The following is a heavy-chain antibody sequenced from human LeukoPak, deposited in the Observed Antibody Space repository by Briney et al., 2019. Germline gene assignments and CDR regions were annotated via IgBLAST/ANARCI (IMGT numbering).Heavy chain of an antibody. J-gene: IGHJ4*02. Sequence: ASVKVSCKASGYTFTGYYMHWVRQAPGQGLEWMGWINPNSGGTNYAQKLQGSVTMTRDTSISTAYMEMSRLRSDDTAVYYCARDYYGSGSYYVSEYWGQGTLVTVSS. CDR1: GYTFTGYY. CDR2: INPNSGGT. D-gene: IGHD3-10*01. V-gene: IGHV1-2*02. CDR3: ARDYYGSGSYYVSEY.